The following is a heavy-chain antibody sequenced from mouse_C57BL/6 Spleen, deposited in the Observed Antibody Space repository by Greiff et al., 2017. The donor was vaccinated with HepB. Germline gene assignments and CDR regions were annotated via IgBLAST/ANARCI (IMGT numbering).Heavy chain of an antibody. D-gene: IGHD1-1*01. CDR1: GFNIKDDY. V-gene: IGHV14-4*01. CDR3: TTLLRGSFDY. Sequence: VQLQQSGAELVRPGASVKLSCTASGFNIKDDYMHWVKQRPEQGLEWIGWIDPENGDTEYASKFQGKATITADTSSNTAYLQLSSLTSEDTAVYYCTTLLRGSFDYWGQGTTLTVSS. CDR2: IDPENGDT. J-gene: IGHJ2*01.